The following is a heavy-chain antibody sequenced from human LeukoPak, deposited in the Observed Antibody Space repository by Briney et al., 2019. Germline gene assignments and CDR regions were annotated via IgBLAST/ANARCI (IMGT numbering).Heavy chain of an antibody. D-gene: IGHD4-11*01. CDR2: IYTSGST. V-gene: IGHV4-4*07. Sequence: SETLSLTCTVSGGSISSYYWSWIRQPAGKGLEWIGRIYTSGSTNYNPSLKSRVTMSVDTSKNQFSLKLSSVTAADTAVYYYAREKETTVKYYYYYYMDVWGKGTTVTVSS. CDR3: AREKETTVKYYYYYYMDV. J-gene: IGHJ6*03. CDR1: GGSISSYY.